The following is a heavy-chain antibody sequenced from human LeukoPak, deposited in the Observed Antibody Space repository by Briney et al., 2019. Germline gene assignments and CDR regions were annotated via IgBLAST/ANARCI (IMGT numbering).Heavy chain of an antibody. Sequence: SETLSLTCTVSGGSISSYYWSWIRQPPGKGLEWIGYIYYGGSTNYNPSLKSRVTISVDTSKNQFSLKLSSVTAADTAVYYCASTPSAYYDFWSCSPPDYHMAVWGKGTPVTVSS. CDR3: ASTPSAYYDFWSCSPPDYHMAV. D-gene: IGHD3-3*01. V-gene: IGHV4-59*01. CDR1: GGSISSYY. CDR2: IYYGGST. J-gene: IGHJ6*03.